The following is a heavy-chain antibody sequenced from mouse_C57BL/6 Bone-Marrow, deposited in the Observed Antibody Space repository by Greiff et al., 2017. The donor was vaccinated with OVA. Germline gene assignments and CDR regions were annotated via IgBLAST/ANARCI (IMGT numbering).Heavy chain of an antibody. CDR3: TGPLLLLFYAMDY. CDR2: IRLKSDNYAT. V-gene: IGHV6-3*01. J-gene: IGHJ4*01. CDR1: GFTFSNYW. D-gene: IGHD1-1*01. Sequence: EVKVVESGGGLVQPGGSMKLSCVASGFTFSNYWMNWVRQSPEKGLEWVAQIRLKSDNYATHYAESVKGRFTISRDDSKSSVYLQMNNLRAEDTGIYCCTGPLLLLFYAMDYWGQGTSVTVSS.